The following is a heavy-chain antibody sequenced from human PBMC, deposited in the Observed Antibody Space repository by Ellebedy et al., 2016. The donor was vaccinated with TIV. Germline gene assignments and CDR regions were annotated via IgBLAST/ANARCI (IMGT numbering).Heavy chain of an antibody. CDR1: GITFSTYT. J-gene: IGHJ4*02. CDR3: AKEVLAV. V-gene: IGHV3-23*01. CDR2: ISATGGTT. D-gene: IGHD6-19*01. Sequence: GESLKISCAASGITFSTYTMDWVRQAPGKGLEWVLGISATGGTTFYSDSVKGRFTISRDNSKNTLYLQMNSLGVDDTAIYYCAKEVLAVWGQGTLVTVSS.